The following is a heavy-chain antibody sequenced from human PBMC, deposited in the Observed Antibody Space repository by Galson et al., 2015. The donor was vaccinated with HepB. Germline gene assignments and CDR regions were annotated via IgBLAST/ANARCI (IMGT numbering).Heavy chain of an antibody. D-gene: IGHD3-3*01. V-gene: IGHV1-18*04. J-gene: IGHJ4*02. Sequence: SVKVSCKASGYTFTSYGISWVRQAPGQGLEWMGWISAYNGNTNYAQKLQGRVTMTTDTSTSTAYMELRSLRSDDTAVYYCARVEDYDFWSGYYFPRYYFDYWGQGTLVTVSS. CDR2: ISAYNGNT. CDR3: ARVEDYDFWSGYYFPRYYFDY. CDR1: GYTFTSYG.